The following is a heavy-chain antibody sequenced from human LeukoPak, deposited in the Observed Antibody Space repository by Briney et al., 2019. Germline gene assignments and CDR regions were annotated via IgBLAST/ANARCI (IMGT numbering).Heavy chain of an antibody. J-gene: IGHJ4*02. CDR2: IYYSGST. CDR3: ARRVFCGGDCQYFDY. CDR1: GGSISSSSYY. Sequence: SETLSLTCTVSGGSISSSSYYWGWIRQPPGKGLEWIGSIYYSGSTYYNPSLKSRVTISVDTSKNQFSLKLSSVAAADTAVYYCARRVFCGGDCQYFDYWGQGTLVTVSS. V-gene: IGHV4-39*01. D-gene: IGHD2-21*01.